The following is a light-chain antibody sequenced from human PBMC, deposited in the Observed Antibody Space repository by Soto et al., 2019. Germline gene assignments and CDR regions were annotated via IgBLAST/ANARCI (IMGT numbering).Light chain of an antibody. CDR1: QSISRY. Sequence: DIQMTQSPSSLSASVGDRVTITCRASQSISRYLNWYQQKPGKGPTLLIYSASSLQTGVPSRFSGSGSGTDFTLTISSLQPEDFATYYCQDCSSNFRTFGQGTKVDIK. J-gene: IGKJ2*01. V-gene: IGKV1-39*01. CDR2: SAS. CDR3: QDCSSNFRT.